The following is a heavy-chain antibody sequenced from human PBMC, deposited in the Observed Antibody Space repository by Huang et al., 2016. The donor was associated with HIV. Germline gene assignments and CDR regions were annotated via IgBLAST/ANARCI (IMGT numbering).Heavy chain of an antibody. Sequence: QVQLEQSGPAVRKPGSSVKVSCQASGGSFSDQIISWVRQAPGQRFEWMGGSIPLLRAPAYEQEFKGRVTMTADESTATIYMELNSLTSEDTAVYYCAMSLRYQYDSRSYWGRYFDYWGQGTLVTVSS. CDR1: GGSFSDQI. V-gene: IGHV1-69*01. D-gene: IGHD3-16*01. CDR3: AMSLRYQYDSRSYWGRYFDY. J-gene: IGHJ4*02. CDR2: SIPLLRAP.